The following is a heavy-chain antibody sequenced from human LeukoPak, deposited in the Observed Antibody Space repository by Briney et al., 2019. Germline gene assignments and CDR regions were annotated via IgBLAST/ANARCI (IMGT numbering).Heavy chain of an antibody. CDR3: AKDGRGLWFGEFVAS. J-gene: IGHJ4*02. D-gene: IGHD3-10*01. CDR1: GFTFSRYA. V-gene: IGHV3-23*01. Sequence: GGSLRLSCAASGFTFSRYAMSWVRQAPGKGLEWVSAISGNGDSTYYTDSVKGRFTISRDNSKNTLYLQMNSLRAEDTAVYYCAKDGRGLWFGEFVASWGQGTLVTVSS. CDR2: ISGNGDST.